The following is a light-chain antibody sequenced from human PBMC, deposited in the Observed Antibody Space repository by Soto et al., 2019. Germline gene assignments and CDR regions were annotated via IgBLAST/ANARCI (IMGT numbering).Light chain of an antibody. CDR3: SSYTSSSTYV. CDR1: SSDVGGYNY. CDR2: KIS. J-gene: IGLJ1*01. V-gene: IGLV2-14*01. Sequence: QSVLTQPASVTGSPGQSITISCTGTSSDVGGYNYVSWYQQHPGKASVLMIYKISNQHAGDSHHFSVSKSGNTASATISGLQAEDEADYYCSSYTSSSTYVFGTGTKATVL.